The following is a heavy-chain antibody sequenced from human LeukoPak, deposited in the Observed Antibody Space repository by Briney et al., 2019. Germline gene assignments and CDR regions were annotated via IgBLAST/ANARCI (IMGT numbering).Heavy chain of an antibody. J-gene: IGHJ4*02. CDR1: GGSISSHF. V-gene: IGHV4-59*11. Sequence: RSATLSLTCTVAGGSISSHFWCWIRQPPGKGLDWIGNIYNSGTTNYIPSLKSGVTISVDTSKNQLSLQLTSVTAADTAVYYCTKATQGLAFDYWGRGTLVTGSS. CDR2: IYNSGTT. CDR3: TKATQGLAFDY. D-gene: IGHD6-19*01.